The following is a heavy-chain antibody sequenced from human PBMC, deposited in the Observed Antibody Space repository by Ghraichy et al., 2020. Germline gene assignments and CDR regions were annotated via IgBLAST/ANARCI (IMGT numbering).Heavy chain of an antibody. D-gene: IGHD5-24*01. J-gene: IGHJ5*02. CDR2: INPNSGDA. V-gene: IGHV1-2*02. CDR1: GYSFTAYY. Sequence: ASVKVSCKASGYSFTAYYIHWVRQAPGQGLEWMGWINPNSGDANYAQKFQGRVTMTRDTSISTAYMELRGLRSDDTAVFYCAREWLYPNWFDPWGQGTLVTVSS. CDR3: AREWLYPNWFDP.